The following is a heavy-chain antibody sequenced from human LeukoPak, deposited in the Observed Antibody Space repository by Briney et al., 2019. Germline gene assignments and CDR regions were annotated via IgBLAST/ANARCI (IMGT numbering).Heavy chain of an antibody. J-gene: IGHJ6*02. CDR3: ASSSPTVVSDTYYYYAMDV. Sequence: GGSLRLSCAASGFTFSIYWMHWVRQAPGNGLVWVSRVNSDGSTTTYADSVKGRFTISRDNAKNTLYLQMNSLRAEDTAAYYCASSSPTVVSDTYYYYAMDVWGQGTTVTVSS. CDR1: GFTFSIYW. CDR2: VNSDGSTT. V-gene: IGHV3-74*01. D-gene: IGHD4-23*01.